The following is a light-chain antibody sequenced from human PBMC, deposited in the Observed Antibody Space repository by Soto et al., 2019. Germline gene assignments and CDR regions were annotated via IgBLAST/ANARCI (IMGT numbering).Light chain of an antibody. CDR2: GNN. CDR1: SSNIGAGYD. CDR3: HSYDNSLSADV. Sequence: QSVLTQPPSVSGAPGQMVTISCTGSSSNIGAGYDVHWYQQPPGTAPKLLIYGNNNRPSGVPDRFSGSKSGTSASLAITGLRAEDETDYYCHSYDNSLSADVFGTGTKLTVL. J-gene: IGLJ1*01. V-gene: IGLV1-40*01.